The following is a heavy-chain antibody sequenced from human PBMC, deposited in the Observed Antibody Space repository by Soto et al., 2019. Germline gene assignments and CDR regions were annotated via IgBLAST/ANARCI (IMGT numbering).Heavy chain of an antibody. CDR2: IIPIFGTA. CDR3: ARDYDTTMRIRSLFYYYAMDV. Sequence: QVQLVQSGAEVKKPGSSVKVSCKASGGTFSSYAISWVRQAPGQGLEWMGGIIPIFGTANYAQKFQGRVTIIADESTSSAYMELSSLRSEDTAVYYCARDYDTTMRIRSLFYYYAMDVWGQGTTVTVSS. V-gene: IGHV1-69*01. D-gene: IGHD5-18*01. CDR1: GGTFSSYA. J-gene: IGHJ6*02.